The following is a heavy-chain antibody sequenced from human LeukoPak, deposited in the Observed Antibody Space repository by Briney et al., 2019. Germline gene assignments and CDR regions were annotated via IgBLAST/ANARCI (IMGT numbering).Heavy chain of an antibody. CDR2: ISSGGTT. D-gene: IGHD1-14*01. Sequence: GGSLRLSCAASGFTIDSYAMSWVRQAPGKGLEWISAISSGGTTYYADSVKGRFTISRDNSKSTLFLQMNSLRAEDTAVYYCAKDWASGNYFDYWGQGTLVTVSS. V-gene: IGHV3-23*01. CDR3: AKDWASGNYFDY. CDR1: GFTIDSYA. J-gene: IGHJ4*02.